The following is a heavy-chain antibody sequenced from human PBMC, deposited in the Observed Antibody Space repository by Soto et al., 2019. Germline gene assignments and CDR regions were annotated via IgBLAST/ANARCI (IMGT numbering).Heavy chain of an antibody. D-gene: IGHD6-19*01. J-gene: IGHJ5*02. CDR1: GFTFSTLP. CDR2: ISSISTTI. CDR3: ARHAGLRQSLGREFDP. Sequence: PGRSLRLSCAASGFTFSTLPINWVRQAPGKGLEWVSYISSISTTIYYADSVKGRFTISRDNAKNSLYLQMNSLRAEDTAVYYCARHAGLRQSLGREFDPWGQGTLVTVSS. V-gene: IGHV3-48*01.